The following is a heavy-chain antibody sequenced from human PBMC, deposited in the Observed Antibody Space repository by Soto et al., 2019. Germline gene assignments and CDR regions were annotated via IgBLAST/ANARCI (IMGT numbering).Heavy chain of an antibody. D-gene: IGHD6-19*01. CDR3: ANKGWLDAFDI. J-gene: IGHJ3*02. CDR2: ISWNSGSI. CDR1: GFTFDDYA. Sequence: GGSLRLSCAASGFTFDDYAMHWVRQAPGKGLEWVSGISWNSGSIGYADSVKGRFTISRDNAKNSLYLQMNSLRAEDTALYYCANKGWLDAFDIWGQGTMVTVSS. V-gene: IGHV3-9*01.